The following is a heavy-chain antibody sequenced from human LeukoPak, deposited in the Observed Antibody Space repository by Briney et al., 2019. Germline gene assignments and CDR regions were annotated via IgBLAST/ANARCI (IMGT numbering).Heavy chain of an antibody. CDR2: IYYSGST. D-gene: IGHD1-14*01. Sequence: PSRTLSLTCTVSGGSISSGDYYWSWIRQPPGKGLEWIGYIYYSGSTYYNPSLKSRVTISVDTSNNQFSLKLSSVTAADTAVYCCARDDPGGRSGAFDIWGQGTMVTVSS. CDR3: ARDDPGGRSGAFDI. CDR1: GGSISSGDYY. V-gene: IGHV4-30-4*01. J-gene: IGHJ3*02.